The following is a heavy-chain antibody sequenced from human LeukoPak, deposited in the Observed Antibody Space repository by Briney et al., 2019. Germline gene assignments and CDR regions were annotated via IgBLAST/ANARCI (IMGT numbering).Heavy chain of an antibody. CDR3: ARGAVAGTWPGAFDI. Sequence: GGSLRLSCAASGFTFSSYAMHWVRQAPGKGLEWVADISYDGSNKYYADSVKGRFTISRDNSKNTLYLQMNSLRAEDTAVYYCARGAVAGTWPGAFDIWGQGTMVTVSS. CDR1: GFTFSSYA. D-gene: IGHD6-19*01. J-gene: IGHJ3*02. CDR2: ISYDGSNK. V-gene: IGHV3-30-3*01.